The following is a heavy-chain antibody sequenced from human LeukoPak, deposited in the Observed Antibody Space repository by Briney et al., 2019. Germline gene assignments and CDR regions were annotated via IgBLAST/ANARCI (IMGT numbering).Heavy chain of an antibody. Sequence: GGSLRLSCAASGFTFSSYWMSWVRQAPGKGLEWVANIKQDGSERYYVDSVKGRFTIFKDNAKNSLYLQMNSLRAEDTAVYYCASPAYGDYALFDYWGQGTLVTASS. CDR2: IKQDGSER. V-gene: IGHV3-7*01. D-gene: IGHD4-17*01. CDR1: GFTFSSYW. CDR3: ASPAYGDYALFDY. J-gene: IGHJ4*02.